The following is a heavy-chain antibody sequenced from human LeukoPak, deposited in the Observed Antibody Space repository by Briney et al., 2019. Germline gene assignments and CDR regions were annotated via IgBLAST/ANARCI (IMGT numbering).Heavy chain of an antibody. CDR1: GYTFTSYD. V-gene: IGHV1-8*01. CDR3: ARGRAGEFYDFWSGYDYNWFYP. Sequence: GASVKVSCKASGYTFTSYDINWVRQATGQGLEWMGWMNPNSGNTGYAQKFQGRVTMTRNTSISTAYMELSSLRSEDTAVYYCARGRAGEFYDFWSGYDYNWFYPWGQGTLVTVSS. CDR2: MNPNSGNT. D-gene: IGHD3-3*01. J-gene: IGHJ5*02.